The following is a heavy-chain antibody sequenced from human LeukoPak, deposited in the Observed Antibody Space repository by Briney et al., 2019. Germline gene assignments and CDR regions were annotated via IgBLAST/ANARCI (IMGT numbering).Heavy chain of an antibody. J-gene: IGHJ3*01. CDR3: AAEIYGGNTDCCTFDF. D-gene: IGHD4-23*01. V-gene: IGHV1-2*02. CDR2: INPNSGDT. Sequence: GASVKVSCKASGYTFTGYYMHWVRQAPGQGLEWMGWINPNSGDTNYAQKFQGRVTMTRDTSINTAYMELSRLRSDDTAVYYCAAEIYGGNTDCCTFDFWGPGTPVTVSS. CDR1: GYTFTGYY.